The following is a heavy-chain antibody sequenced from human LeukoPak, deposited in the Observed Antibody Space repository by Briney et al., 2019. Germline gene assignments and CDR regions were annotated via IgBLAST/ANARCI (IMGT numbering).Heavy chain of an antibody. CDR1: GFTFDDYG. J-gene: IGHJ4*02. CDR3: TRDSRYSGSPLYFDY. Sequence: PGGSLRLSCAASGFTFDDYGMSWFRQAPGKGLEWVGFIRTKAYGATTEYAASVKGRFTISRDDSKSIAYLQMNSLKTEDTAVYYCTRDSRYSGSPLYFDYWGQGTLVTVSS. CDR2: IRTKAYGATT. V-gene: IGHV3-49*03. D-gene: IGHD1-26*01.